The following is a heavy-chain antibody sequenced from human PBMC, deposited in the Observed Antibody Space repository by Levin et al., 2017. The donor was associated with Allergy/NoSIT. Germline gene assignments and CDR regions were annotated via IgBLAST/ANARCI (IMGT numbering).Heavy chain of an antibody. CDR1: GFAFSDYA. Sequence: GESLKISCSASGFAFSDYAMHWVRQAPGTGLEYVSSISSDGVSAYYTDSVKGRVAISRDNSKNTLYLQMSSLRTEDTAVYYCVRDQRGLAVASKIDAFDIWGQGTLVTVSS. J-gene: IGHJ3*02. CDR2: ISSDGVSA. D-gene: IGHD6-19*01. V-gene: IGHV3-64D*06. CDR3: VRDQRGLAVASKIDAFDI.